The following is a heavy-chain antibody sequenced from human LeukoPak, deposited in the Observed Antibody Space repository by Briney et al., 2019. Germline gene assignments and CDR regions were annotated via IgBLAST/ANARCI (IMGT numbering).Heavy chain of an antibody. J-gene: IGHJ6*03. D-gene: IGHD3-3*01. CDR2: IYSGGST. CDR3: ARDSGGIYDFWSGSPYYMDV. V-gene: IGHV3-53*01. CDR1: GFAVSSNY. Sequence: GGSLRLSCAASGFAVSSNYMSWVRQAPGKGLEWVSVIYSGGSTYYADSVKGRFTISRDNSKNTLYLQMNSLRAEDTAVYYCARDSGGIYDFWSGSPYYMDVWGKGTTVTVSS.